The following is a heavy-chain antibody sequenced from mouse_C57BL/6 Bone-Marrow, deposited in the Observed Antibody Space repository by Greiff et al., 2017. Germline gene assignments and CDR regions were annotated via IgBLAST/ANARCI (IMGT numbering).Heavy chain of an antibody. CDR3: ERRRDYDRAYAMDY. CDR2: ISSGGSYT. CDR1: GFTFSSYG. V-gene: IGHV5-6*02. J-gene: IGHJ4*01. D-gene: IGHD2-4*01. Sequence: EVKVVESGGDLVKPGGSLKLSCAASGFTFSSYGMSWVRQTPDKRLEWVATISSGGSYTYYPDRVQGRFTISRDNAKNTLYLQMSSLKSEDTAMYYCERRRDYDRAYAMDYWGRGTSVTVSS.